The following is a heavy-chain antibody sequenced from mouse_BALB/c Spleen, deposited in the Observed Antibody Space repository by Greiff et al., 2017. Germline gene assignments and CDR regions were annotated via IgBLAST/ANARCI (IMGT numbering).Heavy chain of an antibody. CDR1: GFTFTDYY. V-gene: IGHV7-3*02. J-gene: IGHJ4*01. CDR2: IRNKANGYTT. Sequence: DVMLVESGGGLVQPGGSLRLSCATSGFTFTDYYMSWVRQPPGKALEWLGFIRNKANGYTTEYSASVKGRFTISRDNSQSILYLQMNTLRAEDSATYYCARDYDEGYYAMDYWGQGTSVTVSS. D-gene: IGHD2-12*01. CDR3: ARDYDEGYYAMDY.